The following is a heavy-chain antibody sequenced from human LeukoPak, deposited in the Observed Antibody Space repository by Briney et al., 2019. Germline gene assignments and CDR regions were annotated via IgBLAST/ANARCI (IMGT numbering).Heavy chain of an antibody. CDR3: AKDNASSGFDY. CDR1: GFTFSTYA. CDR2: ISGSGGGT. Sequence: PGGSLRLSCAASGFTFSTYAMNWVRQAPGKGLEWVSTISGSGGGTYYADSVKGRFTVSRDNSKNTLYLQMNSLRAGDTAVYYCAKDNASSGFDYWGQGTLVTVSS. J-gene: IGHJ4*02. D-gene: IGHD3-22*01. V-gene: IGHV3-23*01.